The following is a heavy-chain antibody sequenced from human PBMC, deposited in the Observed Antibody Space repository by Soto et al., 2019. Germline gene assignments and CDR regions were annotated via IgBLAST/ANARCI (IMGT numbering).Heavy chain of an antibody. J-gene: IGHJ6*02. CDR2: IYPGDSDT. V-gene: IGHV5-51*01. Sequence: PGESLKISCKGSEYSFTSYWIGWVRQMPGKGLEWMGIIYPGDSDTRYSPSFQGQVTISADKSISTAYLQWSSLKASDTAMYYCARHYASRRDTAMVTPYYYYGMDVWGQGTTVTVSS. CDR1: EYSFTSYW. D-gene: IGHD5-18*01. CDR3: ARHYASRRDTAMVTPYYYYGMDV.